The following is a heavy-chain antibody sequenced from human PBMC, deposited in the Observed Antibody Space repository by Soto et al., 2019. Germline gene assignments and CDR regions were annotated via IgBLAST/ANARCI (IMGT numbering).Heavy chain of an antibody. CDR1: GFTFSSYA. V-gene: IGHV3-23*01. CDR2: ISGSGGST. J-gene: IGHJ1*01. CDR3: AKSIAAAGTWYFQH. Sequence: EVQLLESGGGLVQPGGCLRLSCAASGFTFSSYAMSWVRQAPGKGLEWVSAISGSGGSTYYADSVKGRFTTSRDNSKNTLYLQMNSLRAEDTAVYYCAKSIAAAGTWYFQHWGQGTLVTVSS. D-gene: IGHD6-13*01.